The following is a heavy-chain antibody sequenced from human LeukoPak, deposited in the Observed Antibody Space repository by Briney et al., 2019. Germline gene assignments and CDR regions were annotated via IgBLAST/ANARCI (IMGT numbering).Heavy chain of an antibody. V-gene: IGHV4-61*02. CDR1: GVSVSTEDYF. CDR3: ARARHPAGETGSGPWGLDS. Sequence: SDTLSLTCTVSGVSVSTEDYFWTWIRQPAGKTLEWIGRIYTSGTTTHNPSLNSRVTISLDTSRNQFSLKLTSVTAADTAVYYCARARHPAGETGSGPWGLDSWGQGALVTVSS. CDR2: IYTSGTT. D-gene: IGHD3-16*01. J-gene: IGHJ4*02.